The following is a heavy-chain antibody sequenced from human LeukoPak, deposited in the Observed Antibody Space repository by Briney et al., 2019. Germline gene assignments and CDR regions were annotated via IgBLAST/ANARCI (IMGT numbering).Heavy chain of an antibody. V-gene: IGHV3-74*01. J-gene: IGHJ6*04. D-gene: IGHD5-18*01. Sequence: SLRRSSAASGLIFSSCGGHGGRHAPGTGLERVSRINSDGSSTSYADSVKGRFTISRDNAKNTLYLQMNSLRAEDTAVYYCARDPRMVTGMDVWGKGTTVTVSS. CDR3: ARDPRMVTGMDV. CDR2: INSDGSST. CDR1: GLIFSSCG.